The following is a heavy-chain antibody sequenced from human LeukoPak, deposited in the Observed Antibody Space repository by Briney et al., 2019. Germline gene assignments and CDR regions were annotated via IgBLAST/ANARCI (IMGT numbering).Heavy chain of an antibody. V-gene: IGHV1-69*04. CDR3: ARDFSGYNIFDY. J-gene: IGHJ4*02. CDR2: IIPILGIA. CDR1: GGTFSSYA. D-gene: IGHD5-24*01. Sequence: RASVQVSCKASGGTFSSYAISWVRQAPGQGLEWMGRIIPILGIANYAQKFQGRVTITADKSTSTAYMELSSLRSEDTAVYYCARDFSGYNIFDYWGQGTLVTVSS.